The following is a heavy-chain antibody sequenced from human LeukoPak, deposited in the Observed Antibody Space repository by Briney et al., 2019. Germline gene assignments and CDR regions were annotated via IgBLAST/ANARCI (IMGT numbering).Heavy chain of an antibody. CDR2: IIPIFGTA. CDR3: ARDSGSYYYGSGSQYYFDY. CDR1: GGTFGSYA. D-gene: IGHD3-10*01. Sequence: ASVKVSCKASGGTFGSYAISWVRQAPGQGLEWMGGIIPIFGTANYAQKFQGRVTITADESTSTAYMELSSLRSEDTAVYYCARDSGSYYYGSGSQYYFDYWGQGTLVTVSS. V-gene: IGHV1-69*13. J-gene: IGHJ4*02.